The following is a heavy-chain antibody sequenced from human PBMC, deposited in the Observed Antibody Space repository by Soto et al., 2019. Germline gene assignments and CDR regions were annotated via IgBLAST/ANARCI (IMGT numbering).Heavy chain of an antibody. D-gene: IGHD5-18*01. J-gene: IGHJ5*02. V-gene: IGHV1-18*04. CDR2: ISAYNGNT. CDR1: GYTFTSYG. Sequence: ASVKVSCKASGYTFTSYGISWVRQAPGQGLEWMGWISAYNGNTNYAQKLQGRVTMTTDTSTSTAYMELRSLRSDDTAVYYCAIIPAMVTIFGWFDPWGQGTLVTV. CDR3: AIIPAMVTIFGWFDP.